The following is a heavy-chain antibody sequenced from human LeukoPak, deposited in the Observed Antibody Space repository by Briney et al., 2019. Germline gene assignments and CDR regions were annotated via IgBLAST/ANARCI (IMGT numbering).Heavy chain of an antibody. Sequence: GGSLRLSCAASGFTFSNYWMSWVRQAPGKGLEWVSAISGSGGSTYYADSVKGRFTISRDNSKNTLYLQMNSLRAEDTAVYYCARDLGFMWFGESGAFDIWGQGTMVTVSS. J-gene: IGHJ3*02. CDR2: ISGSGGST. V-gene: IGHV3-23*01. CDR3: ARDLGFMWFGESGAFDI. CDR1: GFTFSNYW. D-gene: IGHD3-10*01.